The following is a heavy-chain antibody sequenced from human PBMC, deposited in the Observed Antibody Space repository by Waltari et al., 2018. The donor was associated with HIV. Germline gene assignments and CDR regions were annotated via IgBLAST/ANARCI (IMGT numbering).Heavy chain of an antibody. V-gene: IGHV3-30*18. D-gene: IGHD3-9*01. Sequence: SCAASGFTFSSYGMHWVRQAPGKGLEWVAVISYDGSNKYYADSVKGRFTISRDNSKNTLYLQMNSLRAEDTAVYYCAKDRQKIGYYDILTGYLDYWGQGTLVTVSS. J-gene: IGHJ4*02. CDR1: GFTFSSYG. CDR2: ISYDGSNK. CDR3: AKDRQKIGYYDILTGYLDY.